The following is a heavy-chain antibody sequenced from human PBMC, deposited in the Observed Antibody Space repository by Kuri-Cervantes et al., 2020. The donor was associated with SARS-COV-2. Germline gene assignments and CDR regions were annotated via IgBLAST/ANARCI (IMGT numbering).Heavy chain of an antibody. V-gene: IGHV3-15*01. D-gene: IGHD3-10*01. Sequence: GESLKISCAASGFTVTDAWMSWVRQAPGKGLEWVGRIKSKTDGGTTDYAAPVKGRFTISRDDSKNTLYLQMNSLKTEDTAVYYCTTANLPWFGGLLNWGQGTLVTVSS. CDR3: TTANLPWFGGLLN. J-gene: IGHJ4*02. CDR2: IKSKTDGGTT. CDR1: GFTVTDAW.